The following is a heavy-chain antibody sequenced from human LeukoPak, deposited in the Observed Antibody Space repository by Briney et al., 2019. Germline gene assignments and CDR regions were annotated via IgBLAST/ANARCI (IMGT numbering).Heavy chain of an antibody. V-gene: IGHV4-4*09. D-gene: IGHD2-2*01. CDR2: IYTSGST. CDR3: ARHRGYQLLRAFDI. CDR1: GGSISSYY. Sequence: SETLSLTCTVSGGSISSYYWSWIRQPPGKGLEWIVYIYTSGSTNYNPSLKSRVTISVDTSKNQFSLKLSSVTAADTAVYYCARHRGYQLLRAFDIWGQGTMVTVSS. J-gene: IGHJ3*02.